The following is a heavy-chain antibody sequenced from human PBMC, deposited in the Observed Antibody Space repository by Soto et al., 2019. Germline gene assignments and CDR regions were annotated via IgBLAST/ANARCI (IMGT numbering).Heavy chain of an antibody. CDR3: ARDPRITIFGVVIQKVWFDP. CDR2: ISYDGSNK. D-gene: IGHD3-3*01. J-gene: IGHJ5*02. Sequence: PGGSLRLSCAASGFTFSSYAMYWVRQAPGKGLEWVAVISYDGSNKYYADSVKGRFTISRDNSKNTLYLQMNSLRAEDTAVYYCARDPRITIFGVVIQKVWFDPWGQGTLVTVSS. CDR1: GFTFSSYA. V-gene: IGHV3-30-3*01.